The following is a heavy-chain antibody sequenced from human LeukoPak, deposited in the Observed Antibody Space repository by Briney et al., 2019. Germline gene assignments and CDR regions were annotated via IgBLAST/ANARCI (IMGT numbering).Heavy chain of an antibody. CDR1: GYTFTGYY. CDR3: ARGRGYSGYDFYY. J-gene: IGHJ4*02. CDR2: INPNSGGT. Sequence: ASVKVSCKASGYTFTGYYMHWVRQAPGQGLEWMGWINPNSGGTNYAQKFQGWVTMTRGTSISTAYMELSRLRSDDTAVYYCARGRGYSGYDFYYWGQGTLVTVSS. V-gene: IGHV1-2*04. D-gene: IGHD5-12*01.